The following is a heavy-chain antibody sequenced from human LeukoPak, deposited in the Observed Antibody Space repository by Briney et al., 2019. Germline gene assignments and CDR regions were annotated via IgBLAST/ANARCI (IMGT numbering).Heavy chain of an antibody. CDR1: GGTFTTDG. V-gene: IGHV1-69*06. D-gene: IGHD2-21*01. J-gene: IGHJ4*02. CDR3: ARGRTVLDSVDY. Sequence: ASVKVSCKASGGTFTTDGITWGRQAPGQGLEGRGGIMPIFGTADYAQRFQDRVTITADNTTSTTYMELSSLRFDDTAVYYCARGRTVLDSVDYWGQGTLVTVSS. CDR2: IMPIFGTA.